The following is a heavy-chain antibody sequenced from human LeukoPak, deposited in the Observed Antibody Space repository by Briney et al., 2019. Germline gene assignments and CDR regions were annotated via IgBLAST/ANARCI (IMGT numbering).Heavy chain of an antibody. CDR3: ARESGGRDGSGWQYATDY. CDR2: ISTRGSTE. Sequence: GGSLRLSCAASGFTFSSYEMNWVRQAPGKGLEWVSYISTRGSTEYYADSVKGRFTISRDNAKNSLYLQMNSLRAEDTAVYYCARESGGRDGSGWQYATDYWGQGTLVTVSS. J-gene: IGHJ4*02. D-gene: IGHD6-19*01. CDR1: GFTFSSYE. V-gene: IGHV3-48*03.